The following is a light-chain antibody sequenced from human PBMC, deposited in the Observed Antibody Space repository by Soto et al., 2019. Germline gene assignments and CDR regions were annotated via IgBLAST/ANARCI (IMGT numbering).Light chain of an antibody. J-gene: IGKJ2*01. V-gene: IGKV1-27*01. Sequence: DIQMTQSPSSLSASVGDRVTITCRASQGISNYLAWYQQKPGKVPKLLIYAASTLQSGVPYRFSGSGSGTYFTLPIISLQPEDVATYYCQKYNSAPHTFGQGTKLEIK. CDR2: AAS. CDR3: QKYNSAPHT. CDR1: QGISNY.